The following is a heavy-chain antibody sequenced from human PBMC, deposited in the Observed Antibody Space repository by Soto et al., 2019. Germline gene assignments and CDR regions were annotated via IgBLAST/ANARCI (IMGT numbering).Heavy chain of an antibody. J-gene: IGHJ5*02. V-gene: IGHV3-7*01. CDR2: IKQDGSEK. CDR3: ARVIGGGSHFFDP. CDR1: GFTFSSYW. D-gene: IGHD2-15*01. Sequence: GGSLRLSCAASGFTFSSYWMSWVRQAPGKGLEWVANIKQDGSEKYYVDSVKGRFTISRDNAKNSLYLQMNSLRAEDTAVYYCARVIGGGSHFFDPWGQGTLVTVSS.